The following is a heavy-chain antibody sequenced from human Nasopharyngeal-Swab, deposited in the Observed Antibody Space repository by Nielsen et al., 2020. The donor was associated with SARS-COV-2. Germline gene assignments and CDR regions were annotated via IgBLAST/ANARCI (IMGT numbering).Heavy chain of an antibody. CDR3: ARLPHRDTAMVKAVVLDY. CDR1: GFTFSDYY. D-gene: IGHD5-18*01. J-gene: IGHJ4*02. Sequence: ESLKISCAASGFTFSDYYMSWIRQPPGKGLEWIGEINHSGSTNYNPSLKSRVTISVDTSKNQFSLKLSSVTAADTAVYYCARLPHRDTAMVKAVVLDYWGQGTLVTVSS. CDR2: INHSGST. V-gene: IGHV4-34*01.